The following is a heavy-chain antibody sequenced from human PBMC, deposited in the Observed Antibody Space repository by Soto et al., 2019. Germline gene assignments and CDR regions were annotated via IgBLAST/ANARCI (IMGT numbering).Heavy chain of an antibody. CDR2: IWSDGSNK. J-gene: IGHJ6*03. V-gene: IGHV3-33*01. Sequence: QVQLVESGGGVVQPGRSLRLSCAASGFTFSSYGMHWVRQAPRKGLEWVAVIWSDGSNKYYADSVKGRFTISRDTSKNTLYLQRSSRRAEDTAVYYRARDGGDDTAILTYYYRDVWGKGSTVTVSS. D-gene: IGHD5-18*01. CDR3: ARDGGDDTAILTYYYRDV. CDR1: GFTFSSYG.